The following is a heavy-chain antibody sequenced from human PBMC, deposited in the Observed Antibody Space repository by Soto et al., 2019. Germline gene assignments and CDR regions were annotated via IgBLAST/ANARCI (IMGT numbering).Heavy chain of an antibody. V-gene: IGHV3-30-3*01. CDR2: ISYDGSSK. Sequence: GGSLRLSCAASGFTFSTYTIHWVRQAPGKGLEWVALISYDGSSKYYADSVKGRFTISRDNSKNTLYLQMNSLRAGDTAVYFCARGSQYYYDGSGPLDCWGQGTLVTVSS. CDR1: GFTFSTYT. J-gene: IGHJ4*02. CDR3: ARGSQYYYDGSGPLDC. D-gene: IGHD3-22*01.